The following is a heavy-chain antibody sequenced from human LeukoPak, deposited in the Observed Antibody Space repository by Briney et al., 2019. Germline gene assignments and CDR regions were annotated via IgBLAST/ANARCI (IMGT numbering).Heavy chain of an antibody. CDR2: IYHSGST. CDR3: ARVLSSGFSDY. Sequence: SETLSLTCNVSGGSISSGYYWGWIRQPPGKGLEWIGSIYHSGSTNYNPSLKSRVTISVDTSKKQFSLKLSSVTAADTAVYYCARVLSSGFSDYWGQRTLVTVSS. J-gene: IGHJ4*02. D-gene: IGHD6-19*01. CDR1: GGSISSGYY. V-gene: IGHV4-38-2*02.